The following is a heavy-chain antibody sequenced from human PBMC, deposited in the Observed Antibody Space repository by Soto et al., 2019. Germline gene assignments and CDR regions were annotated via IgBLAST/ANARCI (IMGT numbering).Heavy chain of an antibody. J-gene: IGHJ3*02. V-gene: IGHV4-59*01. CDR1: GGSISSYY. D-gene: IGHD5-12*01. Sequence: SETLSLTCTVSGGSISSYYWSWIRQPPGKGLEWIGYIYYSGSTNYNPSLKSRVTISVDTSKNQFSLKLSSVTAADTAVYYCARDRGVGAFDIWGQGTMVTVSS. CDR3: ARDRGVGAFDI. CDR2: IYYSGST.